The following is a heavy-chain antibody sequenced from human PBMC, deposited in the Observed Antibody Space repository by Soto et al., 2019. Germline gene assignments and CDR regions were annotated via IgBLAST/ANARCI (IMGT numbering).Heavy chain of an antibody. V-gene: IGHV4-39*01. CDR1: GDSIRDSSFY. J-gene: IGHJ6*02. CDR2: IYYKGYT. D-gene: IGHD4-17*01. CDR3: ARHPDYGGNYYYYGLDV. Sequence: QMQLQESGPGLVKPSETLSLTYTSSGDSIRDSSFYWAWIRQSPGKGLEWIGSIYYKGYTKYNPSLEPRVTISIDTSRNQFSLRLTSVTAADTAIYFCARHPDYGGNYYYYGLDVWGPGTTVIVSS.